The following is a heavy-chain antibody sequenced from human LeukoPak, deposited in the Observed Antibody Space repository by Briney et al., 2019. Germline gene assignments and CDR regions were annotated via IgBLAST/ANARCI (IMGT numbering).Heavy chain of an antibody. Sequence: GGSLRLSCAASGFTFSSYAMSWVRQAPGKGLEGFSAISGSGGSTYYADSVKGRFTISRDNSKNTLYLQMNSLRAEDTAVYYCAKGQEYSSGWYSSYFDYWGQGTLVTVSS. CDR2: ISGSGGST. CDR3: AKGQEYSSGWYSSYFDY. J-gene: IGHJ4*02. CDR1: GFTFSSYA. D-gene: IGHD6-19*01. V-gene: IGHV3-23*01.